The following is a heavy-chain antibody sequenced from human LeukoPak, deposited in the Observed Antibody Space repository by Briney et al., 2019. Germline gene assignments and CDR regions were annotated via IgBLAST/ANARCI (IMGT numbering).Heavy chain of an antibody. CDR2: ISGSGGST. J-gene: IGHJ2*01. Sequence: ERSLRLSCAASGFTFSNYAMHWVRQAPGKGLEWVSVISGSGGSTYYADSVKGRFTISRDNSKNTLYLQMNSLRAEDTAVYYCAKGLARTYWYFDLWGRGTLVTVSS. V-gene: IGHV3-23*01. CDR3: AKGLARTYWYFDL. CDR1: GFTFSNYA. D-gene: IGHD1-1*01.